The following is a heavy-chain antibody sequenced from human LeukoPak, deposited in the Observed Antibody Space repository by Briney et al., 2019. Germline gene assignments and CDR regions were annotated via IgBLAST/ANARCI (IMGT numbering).Heavy chain of an antibody. V-gene: IGHV1-2*02. CDR3: ARDQGYCSSTSCFNYYYGMDV. Sequence: ASVKVSCKASGYTFTGYYMHWVRQAPGQGLEWMGWINPNSGGTNYAQKFQGRVTMTRDTSISTAYMELSRLRSDDTAAYYCARDQGYCSSTSCFNYYYGMDVWAKGPRSPSP. D-gene: IGHD2-2*01. J-gene: IGHJ6*02. CDR1: GYTFTGYY. CDR2: INPNSGGT.